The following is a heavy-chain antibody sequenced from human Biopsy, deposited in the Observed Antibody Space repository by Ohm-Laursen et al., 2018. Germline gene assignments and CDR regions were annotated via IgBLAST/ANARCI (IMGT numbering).Heavy chain of an antibody. J-gene: IGHJ1*01. Sequence: ASVKVSCKAPEGTFSNYGVNWVRQAPGQGLEWLGGNIPILGTGNYAHQFQDRVTVVADTSTSTATMELRSLRSDDTAVYYCATKLTGYFHHWGQGTLVIFSS. CDR2: NIPILGTG. CDR1: EGTFSNYG. CDR3: ATKLTGYFHH. V-gene: IGHV1-69*06. D-gene: IGHD3-9*01.